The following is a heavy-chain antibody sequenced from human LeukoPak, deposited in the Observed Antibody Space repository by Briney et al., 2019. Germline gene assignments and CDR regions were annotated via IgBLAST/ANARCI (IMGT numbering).Heavy chain of an antibody. Sequence: PSETLSLTCTVSGGSISSYYWSWIRQPPGKGLEWIGEINHSGSTNYNPSLKSRVTISVDTSKNQFSLKLSSVTAADTAVYYCARGSGSGSWFDPWGQGTLVTVSS. J-gene: IGHJ5*02. CDR2: INHSGST. V-gene: IGHV4-34*01. D-gene: IGHD1-26*01. CDR1: GGSISSYY. CDR3: ARGSGSGSWFDP.